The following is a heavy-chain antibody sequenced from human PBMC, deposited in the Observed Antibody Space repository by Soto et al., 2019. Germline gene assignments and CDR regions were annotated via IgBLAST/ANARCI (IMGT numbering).Heavy chain of an antibody. D-gene: IGHD2-15*01. CDR2: ISSSSSYI. V-gene: IGHV3-21*01. CDR3: ARGGEDIVVVVAATQGDY. CDR1: GFTFSSYS. J-gene: IGHJ4*02. Sequence: EVQLVESGGGLVKPGGSLRLSCAASGFTFSSYSMNWVRQAPGKGLEWVSSISSSSSYIYYADSVKGRFTISRDNAKNSLYLQRNSLRAEDTAVYYCARGGEDIVVVVAATQGDYWGQGTLVTVSS.